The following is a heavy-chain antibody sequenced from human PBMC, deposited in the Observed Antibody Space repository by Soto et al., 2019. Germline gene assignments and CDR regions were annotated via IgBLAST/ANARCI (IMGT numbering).Heavy chain of an antibody. CDR1: GFTFSSYA. CDR2: ISYDGSNK. J-gene: IGHJ6*02. V-gene: IGHV3-30-3*01. Sequence: HPGGSLRLSCAASGFTFSSYAMRWVRQAPGKGLEWVAVISYDGSNKYYADSAKGRFTISKEHSKTTLYLQMNSLRDEDTAVYYCARDDYDSSGYSRTSYHSYGTDVCGQGTTVTVSS. CDR3: ARDDYDSSGYSRTSYHSYGTDV. D-gene: IGHD3-22*01.